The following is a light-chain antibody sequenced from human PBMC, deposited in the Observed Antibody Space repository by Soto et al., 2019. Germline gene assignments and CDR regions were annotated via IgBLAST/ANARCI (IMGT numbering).Light chain of an antibody. CDR1: QSLLHSNGYNY. CDR2: LGS. J-gene: IGKJ1*01. V-gene: IGKV2-28*01. CDR3: MQALKTWT. Sequence: DIVMTQSPLSLPVTPGEPASISCRSSQSLLHSNGYNYLDWYLQKPGQSPQLLIYLGSNRASGVPDRFSGSGSGTDFTLKISKVEDEDLGVYYCMQALKTWTFGQGTKVDIK.